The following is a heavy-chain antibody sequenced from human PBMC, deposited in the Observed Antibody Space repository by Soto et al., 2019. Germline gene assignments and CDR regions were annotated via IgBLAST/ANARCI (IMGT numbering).Heavy chain of an antibody. CDR2: INPNSGGT. CDR1: GYTFTGYY. D-gene: IGHD3-9*01. V-gene: IGHV1-2*04. J-gene: IGHJ6*03. Sequence: ASVKVSFKASGYTFTGYYMHWVRQAPGQGLEWMGWINPNSGGTNYAQKFQGWVTVTRDTSISTAYMELSRLRSDDTAVYYCARGPGANYFDYYMDVWGKGTTVTVSS. CDR3: ARGPGANYFDYYMDV.